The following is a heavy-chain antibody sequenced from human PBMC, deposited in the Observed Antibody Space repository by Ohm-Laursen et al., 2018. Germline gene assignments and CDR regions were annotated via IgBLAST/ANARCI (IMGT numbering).Heavy chain of an antibody. CDR1: GFIFSTYT. CDR3: AYGMDV. V-gene: IGHV3-9*01. J-gene: IGHJ6*02. Sequence: SLRLSCAASGFIFSTYTMNWVRQAPGKGLEWVSGISWNSGSIGYADSVKGRFTISRDNAKNSLYLQMNSLRAEDTALYYCAYGMDVWGQGTTVTVSS. CDR2: ISWNSGSI.